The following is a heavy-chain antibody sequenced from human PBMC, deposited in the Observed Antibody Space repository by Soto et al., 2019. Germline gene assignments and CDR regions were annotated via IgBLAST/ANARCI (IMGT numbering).Heavy chain of an antibody. CDR1: GGIFSTYA. Sequence: QVQLVQSGAEVKKPGSSVKVSCKASGGIFSTYAISWLRQAPGQGLEWMGGIIPIFGTPNYAQKFQGRVTITADDSKSTAYMELRRLRSEDTAVYYCARDRDDYGSGNYYNRIDFWGQGTLVTVSS. CDR3: ARDRDDYGSGNYYNRIDF. V-gene: IGHV1-69*01. CDR2: IIPIFGTP. J-gene: IGHJ4*02. D-gene: IGHD3-10*01.